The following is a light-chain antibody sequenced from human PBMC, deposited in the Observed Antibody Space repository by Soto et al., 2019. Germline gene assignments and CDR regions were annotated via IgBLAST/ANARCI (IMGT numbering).Light chain of an antibody. CDR3: QQFNDFPLT. J-gene: IGKJ4*01. CDR2: DAS. Sequence: IQLTQSPSSLSASVGDRVTITCRPGQDISSALAWYQQKPGKAPKLLLYDASSLDAGVPSRFSGSGSGTDFTLSITSLRPEDFATYYCQQFNDFPLTFGGGTKVQIK. CDR1: QDISSA. V-gene: IGKV1D-13*01.